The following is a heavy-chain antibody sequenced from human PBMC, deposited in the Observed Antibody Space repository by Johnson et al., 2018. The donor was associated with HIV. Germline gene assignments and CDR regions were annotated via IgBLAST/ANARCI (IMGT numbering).Heavy chain of an antibody. V-gene: IGHV3-30-3*01. D-gene: IGHD3-22*01. Sequence: VQLVESGGGVVQPGRSLRLSCAASGFTFSNYAIHWVRQAPGKGLEWVAVISSDGNNKHYADSVKGRFSISRDNSKNTLYLQMNSLRAEDTAVYYCAKVRRAYYEDAFDIWGQGTMVTVSS. J-gene: IGHJ3*02. CDR1: GFTFSNYA. CDR2: ISSDGNNK. CDR3: AKVRRAYYEDAFDI.